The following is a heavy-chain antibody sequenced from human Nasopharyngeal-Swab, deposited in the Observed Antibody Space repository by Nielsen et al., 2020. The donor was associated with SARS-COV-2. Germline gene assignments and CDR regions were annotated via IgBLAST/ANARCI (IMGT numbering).Heavy chain of an antibody. CDR1: GFSFSTYA. CDR2: IFHDGYNK. CDR3: ARSYSSSSYQDY. V-gene: IGHV3-30-3*01. Sequence: GGSLRLSCAASGFSFSTYAMHWVRQAPGKGLEWVAVIFHDGYNKFYADSVKGRFTISRDISESTLYLQMNSLRPEDTAVYYCARSYSSSSYQDYWGQGTLATVSS. D-gene: IGHD6-6*01. J-gene: IGHJ4*02.